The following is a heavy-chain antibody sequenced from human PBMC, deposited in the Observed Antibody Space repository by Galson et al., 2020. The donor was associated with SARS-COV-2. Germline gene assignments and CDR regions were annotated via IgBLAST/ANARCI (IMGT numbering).Heavy chain of an antibody. CDR1: GFTFRSYA. J-gene: IGHJ6*03. CDR2: INGNAYNT. CDR3: AKEAHYNWNVFDYYSYMDV. D-gene: IGHD1-20*01. V-gene: IGHV3-23*01. Sequence: GESLKISCAASGFTFRSYALSWVRQAPGKGLEWVSAINGNAYNTYYADSVRGRFTISRDNSKNTLYLQMDSLRAEDTAVYYCAKEAHYNWNVFDYYSYMDVWGKGTTVTISS.